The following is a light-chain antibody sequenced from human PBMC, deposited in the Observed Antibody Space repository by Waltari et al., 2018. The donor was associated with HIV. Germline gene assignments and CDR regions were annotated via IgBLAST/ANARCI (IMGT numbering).Light chain of an antibody. CDR3: QQYNFWPQIT. V-gene: IGKV3-15*01. J-gene: IGKJ5*01. CDR2: DAS. CDR1: QTVYSN. Sequence: EIVLTQSPDTLSVSPGERVTLSCRASQTVYSNLAWYQHKPGQAPRLLIFDASIRASGVPATFSGSGSGTEFTLSISSLQSEDFAIYFCQQYNFWPQITFGQGTRLDIK.